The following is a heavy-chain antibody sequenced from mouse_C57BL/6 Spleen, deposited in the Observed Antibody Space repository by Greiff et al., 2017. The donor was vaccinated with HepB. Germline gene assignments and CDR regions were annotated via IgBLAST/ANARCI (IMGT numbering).Heavy chain of an antibody. CDR2: IDPSDSYT. CDR1: GYTFTSYW. V-gene: IGHV1-50*01. J-gene: IGHJ2*01. CDR3: ARRPHP. D-gene: IGHD6-1*01. Sequence: VQLQQPGAELVKPGASVKLSCKASGYTFTSYWMQWVKQRPGQGLEWIGEIDPSDSYTNYNQKFKGKATLTVDTSSSTAYMQLSSLTSEDSAVYYCARRPHPWGQGTTLTVSS.